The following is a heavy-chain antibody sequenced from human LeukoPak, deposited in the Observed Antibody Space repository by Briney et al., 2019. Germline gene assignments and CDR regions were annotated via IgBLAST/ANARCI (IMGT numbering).Heavy chain of an antibody. CDR3: ARVSFYDSSGYYNWFDP. CDR1: GGSINNYY. J-gene: IGHJ5*02. CDR2: IYTSGST. V-gene: IGHV4-4*07. Sequence: PSETLSLTCTVSGGSINNYYWSWIRQPAGKGLEWIGRIYTSGSTNYNPSLKSRVTMSVDTSKNQFSLKLSSVTAADTAVYYCARVSFYDSSGYYNWFDPWGQGTLVTVSS. D-gene: IGHD3-22*01.